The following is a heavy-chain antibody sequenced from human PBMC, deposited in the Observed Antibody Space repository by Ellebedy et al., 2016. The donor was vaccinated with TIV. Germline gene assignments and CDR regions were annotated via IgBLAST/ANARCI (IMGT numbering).Heavy chain of an antibody. D-gene: IGHD2-15*01. Sequence: ASVKVSXXAPGGTFNNYAISWVRQAPGQGLEWMGEIIPMFGTANYAQKFQDRVTITADESTSTAYMEMSSLRSDDTAVYYCARVSCSGTDCPSPTYYYYMGVWGKGTSVTVSS. CDR3: ARVSCSGTDCPSPTYYYYMGV. CDR2: IIPMFGTA. V-gene: IGHV1-69*13. CDR1: GGTFNNYA. J-gene: IGHJ6*03.